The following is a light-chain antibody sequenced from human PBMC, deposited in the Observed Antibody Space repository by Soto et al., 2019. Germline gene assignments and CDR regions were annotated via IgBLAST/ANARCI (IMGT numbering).Light chain of an antibody. J-gene: IGKJ4*01. CDR1: QSISSY. CDR3: QQSYSTPLT. CDR2: AAS. V-gene: IGKV1-39*01. Sequence: IQMTQSPSSLSASVGDRVTITCRACQSISSYLNWYQQKPGKAPKLLIYAASSLKIGIPSRFSGSGSGTDFTLTISSLQPEEFATYYCQQSYSTPLTFGGGTKVEIK.